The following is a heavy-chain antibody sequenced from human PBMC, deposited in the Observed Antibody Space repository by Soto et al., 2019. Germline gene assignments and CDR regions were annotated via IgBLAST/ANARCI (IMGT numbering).Heavy chain of an antibody. CDR3: ARGFRRKRNPTKNGFAI. CDR1: GFTFSYFG. J-gene: IGHJ3*02. D-gene: IGHD1-1*01. Sequence: QVQLLESGGGVVQPGRSLRLSCAASGFTFSYFGVHWVRQAPGKGLEWVASIWYDGTNKFYADSVKGRFTISRDNSENNLSLPMNRPRGQEPARYYCARGFRRKRNPTKNGFAIWGQGAMVTAS. CDR2: IWYDGTNK. V-gene: IGHV3-33*01.